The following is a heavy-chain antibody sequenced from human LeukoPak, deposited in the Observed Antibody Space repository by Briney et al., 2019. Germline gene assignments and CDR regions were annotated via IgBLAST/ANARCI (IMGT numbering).Heavy chain of an antibody. CDR1: GGSISSYY. CDR2: IHYSGST. CDR3: ARRVRSSGRYSDY. J-gene: IGHJ4*02. V-gene: IGHV4-59*12. Sequence: PSETLSLTCTVSGGSISSYYWSWVRQPPGKGLEWIGYIHYSGSTNSNPSLKSRVAISIDTSKNQFSLRLSSVTAADTAVYYCARRVRSSGRYSDYWGQGTLVTVSS. D-gene: IGHD6-19*01.